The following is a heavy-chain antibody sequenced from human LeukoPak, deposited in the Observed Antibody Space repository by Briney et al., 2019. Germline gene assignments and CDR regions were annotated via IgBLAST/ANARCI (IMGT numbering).Heavy chain of an antibody. D-gene: IGHD3-9*01. CDR2: IIPILGIA. J-gene: IGHJ4*02. CDR3: AEARILTGYYNLDY. V-gene: IGHV1-69*04. CDR1: GCTFSSYA. Sequence: ASVKVSCKASGCTFSSYAISWVRQAPGQGREWMGRIIPILGIANYAQEFQGRVTITADKSTSTAYLELSSLRPEDTAVYYCAEARILTGYYNLDYWGQGTLVTVSS.